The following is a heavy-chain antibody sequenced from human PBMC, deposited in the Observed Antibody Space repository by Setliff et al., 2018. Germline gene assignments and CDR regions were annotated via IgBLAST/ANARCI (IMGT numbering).Heavy chain of an antibody. CDR1: GYPISRGFY. Sequence: SETLSLTCTVSGYPISRGFYWGWIRQSPGKGLEWIGSVYHSGSSYQNPSLRSRIAVSVDTSKNQFSLRLNSVTAADTAVYFCARAAARAEYSDTSAYLPFDFWGLGTRVTVSS. CDR3: ARAAARAEYSDTSAYLPFDF. V-gene: IGHV4-38-2*02. D-gene: IGHD3-16*01. CDR2: VYHSGSS. J-gene: IGHJ4*02.